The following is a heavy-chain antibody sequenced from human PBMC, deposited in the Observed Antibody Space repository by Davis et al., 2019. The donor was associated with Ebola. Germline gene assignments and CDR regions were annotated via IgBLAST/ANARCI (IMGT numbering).Heavy chain of an antibody. V-gene: IGHV3-49*04. J-gene: IGHJ6*02. CDR3: TRREDNWNSYYYYYGMDV. Sequence: GESLKISCTASGFTFGDYAMSWVRQAPGKGLEWVGFIRSKAYGGTTEYAASVKGRFTISRDDSKSIAYLQMNSLKTEDTAVYYCTRREDNWNSYYYYYGMDVWGQGTTVTVSS. CDR2: IRSKAYGGTT. D-gene: IGHD1-7*01. CDR1: GFTFGDYA.